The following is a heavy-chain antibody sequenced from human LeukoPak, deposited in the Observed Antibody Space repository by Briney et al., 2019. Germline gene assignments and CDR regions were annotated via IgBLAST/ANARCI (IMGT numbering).Heavy chain of an antibody. CDR2: IYYSGST. Sequence: SETLSLTCTVSGGSISSSSYYWGWIRQPPGKGLEWIGSIYYSGSTYYNPSPKSRVTISVDTSKNQFSLKLSSVTAADTAVYYCARGDVIAPFDPWGQGTLVTVSS. CDR1: GGSISSSSYY. D-gene: IGHD3-16*02. V-gene: IGHV4-39*07. J-gene: IGHJ5*02. CDR3: ARGDVIAPFDP.